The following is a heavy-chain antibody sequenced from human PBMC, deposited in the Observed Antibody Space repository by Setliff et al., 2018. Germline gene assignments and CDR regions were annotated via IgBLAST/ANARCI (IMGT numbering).Heavy chain of an antibody. CDR1: RGSISSHY. CDR3: ARVPKEYQLLLYFDY. Sequence: SETLSLTCTVSRGSISSHYWSWTRQPPGKGLEWIGSIYYSGSTNYNPSLKSRVTISLDTSKNQFSLKLSSVTAADTAVYYCARVPKEYQLLLYFDYWGQGTLVTVSS. CDR2: IYYSGST. D-gene: IGHD2-2*01. V-gene: IGHV4-59*11. J-gene: IGHJ4*02.